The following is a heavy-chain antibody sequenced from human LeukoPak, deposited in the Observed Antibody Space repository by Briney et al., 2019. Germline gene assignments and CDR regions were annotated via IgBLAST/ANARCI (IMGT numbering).Heavy chain of an antibody. CDR3: TRTSTIARTAMDWMDV. D-gene: IGHD1-14*01. CDR1: GFIFGDYG. CDR2: IRSKLYAGTI. V-gene: IGHV3-49*04. J-gene: IGHJ6*04. Sequence: GGSLRLSCTTSGFIFGDYGVSWVRQAPGKGLEWLGFIRSKLYAGTIDYAASVKGRFTISRDDSKSIAYLQMNSLKIDDTAVYYCTRTSTIARTAMDWMDVWGKGTTVTISS.